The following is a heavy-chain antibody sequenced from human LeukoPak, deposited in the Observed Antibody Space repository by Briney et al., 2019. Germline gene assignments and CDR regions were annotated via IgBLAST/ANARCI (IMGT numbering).Heavy chain of an antibody. V-gene: IGHV4-34*01. CDR3: ARGIAAATGRYYYYYYYMDV. J-gene: IGHJ6*03. CDR1: GGSFSGYY. CDR2: INHSGST. Sequence: SETLSLTCAVYGGSFSGYYWSWIRQPPGKGLEWIGEINHSGSTNYNPSLKSRATISVDTSKNQFSLKLSSVTAADTAVYYCARGIAAATGRYYYYYYYMDVWGKGTTVTVSS. D-gene: IGHD6-13*01.